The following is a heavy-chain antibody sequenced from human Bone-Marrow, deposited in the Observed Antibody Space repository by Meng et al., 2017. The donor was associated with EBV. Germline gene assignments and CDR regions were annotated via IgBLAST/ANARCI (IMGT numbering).Heavy chain of an antibody. D-gene: IGHD5-18*01. CDR1: GFTFSSYD. J-gene: IGHJ4*02. CDR2: IGTDGDT. Sequence: EVMWVGDGGGLVKPGGALRLCCSASGFTFSSYDMHWVRQATGKGLEWVSAIGTDGDTYYPGSVKGRFTISRENAKNSLYLQMNSLRAGDTAVYFCARGKGYSPGAYWGQGTLVTVSS. V-gene: IGHV3-13*01. CDR3: ARGKGYSPGAY.